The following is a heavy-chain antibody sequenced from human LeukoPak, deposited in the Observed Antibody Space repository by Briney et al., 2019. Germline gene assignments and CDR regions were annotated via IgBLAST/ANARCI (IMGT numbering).Heavy chain of an antibody. CDR2: IYSGGST. CDR3: ARIPLTGLWDDAFDI. V-gene: IGHV3-53*05. D-gene: IGHD1-20*01. J-gene: IGHJ3*02. Sequence: PGGSLRLSCAASGFTVSSNYMSWVRQAPGKGLEWVSVIYSGGSTYYADSVKGRFTISRDNSKNTLYLQMNSLRSEDTAVYYCARIPLTGLWDDAFDIWGQGTMVTVSS. CDR1: GFTVSSNY.